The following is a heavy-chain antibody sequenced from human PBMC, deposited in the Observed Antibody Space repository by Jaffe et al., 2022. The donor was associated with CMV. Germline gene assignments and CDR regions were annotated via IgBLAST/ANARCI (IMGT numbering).Heavy chain of an antibody. Sequence: EVQLVESGGGLVKPGGSLRLSCAASGFTFSSYSMNWVRQAPGKGLEWVSSISRSSSYIYYTDSVKGRFTISRDNAKNSLHLQMNSLRADDTAVYYCARDVGPEYYDRSGYSHFDYWGQGTLVTVSS. V-gene: IGHV3-21*01. D-gene: IGHD3-22*01. CDR1: GFTFSSYS. J-gene: IGHJ4*02. CDR3: ARDVGPEYYDRSGYSHFDY. CDR2: ISRSSSYI.